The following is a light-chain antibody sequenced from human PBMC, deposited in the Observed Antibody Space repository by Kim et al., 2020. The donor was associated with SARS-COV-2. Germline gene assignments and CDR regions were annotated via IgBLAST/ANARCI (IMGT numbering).Light chain of an antibody. V-gene: IGLV3-1*01. Sequence: SYELTQPPSVSVSPGQTASITCSGDKLGDKYACWYQQKPGQSPVLVIYQDSKRPSGIPERFSGSNSGNTATLTISGTQAMDEADYYCQAWDSSTYVFGTGPKVTV. J-gene: IGLJ1*01. CDR1: KLGDKY. CDR2: QDS. CDR3: QAWDSSTYV.